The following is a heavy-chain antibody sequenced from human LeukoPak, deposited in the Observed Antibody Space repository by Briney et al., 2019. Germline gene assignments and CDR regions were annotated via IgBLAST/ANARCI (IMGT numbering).Heavy chain of an antibody. V-gene: IGHV3-48*02. CDR2: IGSSGSPT. J-gene: IGHJ6*02. CDR3: ARRPYSDTSGRLSDV. CDR1: EFTFSSYN. Sequence: GGSLRLSCAASEFTFSSYNMNWVRQAPGKGLEWISYIGSSGSPTHYADSVGGRFTISRDNAKNSLYLQMNSLRDEDTAVYFCARRPYSDTSGRLSDVWGQGTTVTVSS. D-gene: IGHD3-22*01.